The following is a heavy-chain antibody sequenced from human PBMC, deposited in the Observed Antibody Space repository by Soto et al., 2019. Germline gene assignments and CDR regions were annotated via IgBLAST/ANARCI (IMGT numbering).Heavy chain of an antibody. D-gene: IGHD3-10*01. V-gene: IGHV1-69*02. Sequence: SVKVSCKASGGTFSSYTISWVRQAPGQGLEWMGRIIPILGIANYAQKFQGRVTITADKSTSTAYMELSSLRSEDTAVYYCAREYHYGSGSYYNQIDYWGQGTLVTVSS. CDR3: AREYHYGSGSYYNQIDY. J-gene: IGHJ4*02. CDR1: GGTFSSYT. CDR2: IIPILGIA.